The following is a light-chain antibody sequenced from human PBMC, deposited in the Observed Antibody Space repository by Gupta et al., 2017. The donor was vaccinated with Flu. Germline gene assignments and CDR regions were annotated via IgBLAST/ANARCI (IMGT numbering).Light chain of an antibody. Sequence: NFLLTQPHSVSESPGKTVPIYSTRSSGSIASNYVQWYQQRPGSAPTTVIYEDNQRPSWVPDRFSGSIDSSSNSASLTISGLKTEDEADYYCQSYDSSSWVFGGGTKLTVL. CDR2: EDN. CDR3: QSYDSSSWV. V-gene: IGLV6-57*03. J-gene: IGLJ3*02. CDR1: SGSIASNY.